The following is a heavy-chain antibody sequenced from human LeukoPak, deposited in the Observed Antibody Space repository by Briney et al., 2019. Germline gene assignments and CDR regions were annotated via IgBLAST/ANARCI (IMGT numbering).Heavy chain of an antibody. V-gene: IGHV1-69*02. CDR1: GGTFSSYT. CDR3: ARGAWNYPYYFDY. CDR2: IIPILGIA. J-gene: IGHJ4*02. Sequence: ASVKVSCKASGGTFSSYTISWVRQAPGRGLEWMGRIIPILGIANYAQKFQGRVTITADKSTSTAYMGLSSLRSEDTAVYYCARGAWNYPYYFDYWGQGTLVTVSS. D-gene: IGHD1-7*01.